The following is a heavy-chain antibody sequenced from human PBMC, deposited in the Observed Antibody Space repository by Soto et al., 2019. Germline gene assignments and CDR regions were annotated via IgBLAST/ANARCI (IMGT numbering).Heavy chain of an antibody. CDR1: GGTFSSYA. J-gene: IGHJ6*02. D-gene: IGHD3-22*01. CDR3: ARCEVVVVINYYYYYGMDV. V-gene: IGHV1-69*13. CDR2: IIPIFGTA. Sequence: SVKVCCKASGGTFSSYAISWVRQAPGQGLEWMGGIIPIFGTANYAQKFQGRVTITADESTSTAYMELSSLRSEDTAVYYCARCEVVVVINYYYYYGMDVWGQGTTVTVSS.